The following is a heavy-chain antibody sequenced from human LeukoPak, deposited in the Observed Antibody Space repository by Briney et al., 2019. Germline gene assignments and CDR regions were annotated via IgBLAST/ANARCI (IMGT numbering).Heavy chain of an antibody. CDR1: GFTFSSYA. Sequence: GGSLRLSCAASGFTFSSYAMHWVRQAPGKGLEWVAVISYDGSNKYYADSVKGRFTTSRDNSKNTLYLQMNSLRAEDTAVYYCAKGAGIQLWPSFDYWGQGTLVTVSS. J-gene: IGHJ4*02. D-gene: IGHD5-18*01. V-gene: IGHV3-30-3*01. CDR2: ISYDGSNK. CDR3: AKGAGIQLWPSFDY.